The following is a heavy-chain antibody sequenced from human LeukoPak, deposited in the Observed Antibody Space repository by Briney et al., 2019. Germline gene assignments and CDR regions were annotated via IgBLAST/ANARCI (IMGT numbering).Heavy chain of an antibody. CDR1: GYTFTSYG. D-gene: IGHD1-26*01. CDR3: AREVGATFHY. V-gene: IGHV1-69*13. Sequence: PRASVKVSCKASGYTFTSYGISWVRQAPGQGLEWMGGIIPIFGTANYAQKFQGRVTITADESTSTAYMELSSLRSEDTAVYYCAREVGATFHYWGQGTLVTVSS. J-gene: IGHJ4*02. CDR2: IIPIFGTA.